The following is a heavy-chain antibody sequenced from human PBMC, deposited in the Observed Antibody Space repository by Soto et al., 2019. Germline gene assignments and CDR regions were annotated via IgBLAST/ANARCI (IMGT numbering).Heavy chain of an antibody. CDR1: GGTFSSYA. Sequence: QVQLVQSGAEVKKPGSSVKVSCKASGGTFSSYAIICVRQSPGQWLEWMGGIIPIFGTANYAQKFQGRVTITADESTSTAYMELSSLRSEDTAVYYCSTLAARRDFDYWGQGTLVTVSS. D-gene: IGHD6-6*01. CDR2: IIPIFGTA. CDR3: STLAARRDFDY. J-gene: IGHJ4*02. V-gene: IGHV1-69*01.